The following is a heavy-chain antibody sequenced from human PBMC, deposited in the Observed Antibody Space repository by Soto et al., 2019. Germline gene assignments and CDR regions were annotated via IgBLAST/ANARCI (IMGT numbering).Heavy chain of an antibody. D-gene: IGHD3-16*01. CDR3: ATIHLGELLVQLFDY. CDR2: ISSSSSTI. J-gene: IGHJ4*02. CDR1: GFTFSSYS. V-gene: IGHV3-48*01. Sequence: PGGSLILSCAASGFTFSSYSMNWVRQAPGKGLEWVSYISSSSSTIYYADSVKGRFTISRDNAKNSLYLQMNSLRAEDTAVYYCATIHLGELLVQLFDYWGQGTLVTVSS.